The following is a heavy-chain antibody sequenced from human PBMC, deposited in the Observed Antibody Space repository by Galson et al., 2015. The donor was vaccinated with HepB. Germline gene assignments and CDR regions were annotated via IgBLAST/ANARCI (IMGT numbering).Heavy chain of an antibody. V-gene: IGHV4-61*01. Sequence: ETLSLTCTVSGDSVSTGSYYWSWIRQPPGKGLEWMGCVYYSGSTKYNPSLKSRVTISVDTSKNQFSLKLSSVTAADTAVYYCARDPYGDYFYYGMDFWGQGTTVAVSS. CDR3: ARDPYGDYFYYGMDF. CDR1: GDSVSTGSYY. D-gene: IGHD4-17*01. J-gene: IGHJ6*02. CDR2: VYYSGST.